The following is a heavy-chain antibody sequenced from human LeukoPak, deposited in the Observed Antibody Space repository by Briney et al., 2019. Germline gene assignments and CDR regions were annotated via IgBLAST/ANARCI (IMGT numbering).Heavy chain of an antibody. CDR1: GLTFSSSW. CDR2: INPEGSEK. J-gene: IGHJ4*02. D-gene: IGHD6-19*01. CDR3: AKSYIVSGWHYFDY. Sequence: PGGSLRLSCAVSGLTFSSSWMDWVRQAPGKGLEWVASINPEGSEKYSADSVKGRFTISRDNAKNSLYLQMNSLRAEDTAIYYCAKSYIVSGWHYFDYWGQGTLVTVSS. V-gene: IGHV3-7*03.